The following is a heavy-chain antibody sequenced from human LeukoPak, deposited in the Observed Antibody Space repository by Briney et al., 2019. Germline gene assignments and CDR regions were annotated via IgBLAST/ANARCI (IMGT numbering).Heavy chain of an antibody. Sequence: SETLSLTCTVSGGSISSSSYYWGWIRQPPGKGLEWIGSIYYSGSTYYNPPLKSRVTISVDTSKNQFSLKLSSVTAADTAVYYCARPNSSGYNYFDYWGQGTLVTVSS. CDR1: GGSISSSSYY. J-gene: IGHJ4*02. D-gene: IGHD6-19*01. CDR2: IYYSGST. V-gene: IGHV4-39*01. CDR3: ARPNSSGYNYFDY.